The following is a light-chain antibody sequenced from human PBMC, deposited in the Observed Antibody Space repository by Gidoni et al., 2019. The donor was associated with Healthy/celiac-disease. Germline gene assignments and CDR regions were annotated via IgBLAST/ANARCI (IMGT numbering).Light chain of an antibody. J-gene: IGKJ4*01. CDR1: QSVSSN. CDR2: GAS. Sequence: EIVMTQSPAPLSVSPGERATLSCRASQSVSSNLAWYQQKPGQAPRPLLYGASTRAPGIPPRFSGSGSGTEFTLTISSLQSEDFAVYYCQKYNNWLTFGGXTKVEIK. V-gene: IGKV3-15*01. CDR3: QKYNNWLT.